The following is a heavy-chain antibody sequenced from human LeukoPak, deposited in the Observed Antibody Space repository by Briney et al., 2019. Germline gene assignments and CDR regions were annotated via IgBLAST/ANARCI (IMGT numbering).Heavy chain of an antibody. Sequence: GGSLRLSCAASGLTFSSYWMHWVRQAPGKGLVWVSRISLDGSSTAYADSVKGRFTISRDNAKNTLYLQMNSLRAEDTAVYYCASKGYSSGWSPFDFWGQGTLSPSPQ. D-gene: IGHD6-19*01. CDR2: ISLDGSST. V-gene: IGHV3-74*01. J-gene: IGHJ4*02. CDR1: GLTFSSYW. CDR3: ASKGYSSGWSPFDF.